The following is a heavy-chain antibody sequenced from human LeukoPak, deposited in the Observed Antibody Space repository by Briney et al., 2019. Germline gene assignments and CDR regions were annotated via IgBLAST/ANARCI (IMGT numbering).Heavy chain of an antibody. CDR2: IYYSGST. CDR1: GGSISSSSYY. V-gene: IGHV4-39*01. J-gene: IGHJ5*02. D-gene: IGHD1-26*01. CDR3: ARHGEGWEGPASDSDQYNWFDP. Sequence: SETLSPTCTVSGGSISSSSYYWGWIRQPPGKGLEWIGSIYYSGSTYYNPSLKSRVTISEDTSKNQFSLKLSSVTAADTAVYYCARHGEGWEGPASDSDQYNWFDPWGQGTLVTVSS.